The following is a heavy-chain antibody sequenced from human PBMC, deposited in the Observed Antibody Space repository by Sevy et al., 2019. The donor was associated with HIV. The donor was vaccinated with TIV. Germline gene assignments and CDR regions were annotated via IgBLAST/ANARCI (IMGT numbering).Heavy chain of an antibody. CDR2: LIGGGSRT. CDR1: GFPFSNYA. D-gene: IGHD2-15*01. V-gene: IGHV3-23*01. CDR3: AKRRVQSGLSGGGANYGWDV. J-gene: IGHJ6*02. Sequence: GGSLRLSCAASGFPFSNYAMSWIRQAPGKGLEWVSTLIGGGSRTYYADSVTGRFTISRDNSKNTLYLPMNSLRADDTAIYYCAKRRVQSGLSGGGANYGWDVCGHGTTVTVSS.